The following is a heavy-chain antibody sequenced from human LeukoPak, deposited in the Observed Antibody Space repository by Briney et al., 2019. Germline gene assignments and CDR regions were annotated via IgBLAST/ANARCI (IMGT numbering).Heavy chain of an antibody. D-gene: IGHD2-2*01. Sequence: GGSLRLSCVTSGFNVRTNFMSWVRQAPGKGLEWVSVIHSGGDTYYADSVKGRFTISRDNSKNTLYLQMNSLRAEDTAVYYCAKKYCSSTSCYDYWGQGTLVTVSS. CDR3: AKKYCSSTSCYDY. CDR2: IHSGGDT. V-gene: IGHV3-53*01. J-gene: IGHJ4*02. CDR1: GFNVRTNF.